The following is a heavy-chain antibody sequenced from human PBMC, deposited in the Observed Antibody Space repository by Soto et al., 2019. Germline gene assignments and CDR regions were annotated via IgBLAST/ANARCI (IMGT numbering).Heavy chain of an antibody. CDR3: ARDGMVRGYYYYGMDA. CDR2: ISSSSSYI. D-gene: IGHD3-10*01. Sequence: EVQLVESGGGLVKPGGSLRLSCAASGFTFSSYSMNWVRQAPGKGLEWVSSISSSSSYIYYADSVKGRFTISRDNAKNLLYLQMNSLRAEDTAVYYCARDGMVRGYYYYGMDAWGQGTTVTVSS. CDR1: GFTFSSYS. V-gene: IGHV3-21*01. J-gene: IGHJ6*02.